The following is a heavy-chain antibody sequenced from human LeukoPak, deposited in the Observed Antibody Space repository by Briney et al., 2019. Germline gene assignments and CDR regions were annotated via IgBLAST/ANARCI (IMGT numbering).Heavy chain of an antibody. CDR1: GYTFTSYA. D-gene: IGHD6-13*01. V-gene: IGHV1-18*01. Sequence: GASVKVSCKASGYTFTSYAITWVRQAPGQGLEWMGWISAYDGNTNSAQKLQGRVTMTTDTSTSTAYMELRSLRSDDTAVYYCAKEMSIAAAGGVDYWGQGTLVTVSS. CDR2: ISAYDGNT. J-gene: IGHJ4*02. CDR3: AKEMSIAAAGGVDY.